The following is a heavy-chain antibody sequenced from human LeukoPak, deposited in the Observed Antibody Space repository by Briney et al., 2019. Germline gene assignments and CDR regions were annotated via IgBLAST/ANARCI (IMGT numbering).Heavy chain of an antibody. Sequence: PSLKLSCEASGYTFTSYYMAWVRHAPGQGLEWMGLINPSDDSTTYAQKFQGRVTMTGDTSTSTVYMELSTLRSEDTAVYYCAREGMMPFDYWGQGTLVSVSS. CDR3: AREGMMPFDY. D-gene: IGHD3-16*01. CDR1: GYTFTSYY. V-gene: IGHV1-46*01. J-gene: IGHJ4*02. CDR2: INPSDDST.